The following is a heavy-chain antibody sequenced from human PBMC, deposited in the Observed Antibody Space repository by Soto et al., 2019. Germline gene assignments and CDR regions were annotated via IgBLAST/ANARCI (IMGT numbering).Heavy chain of an antibody. Sequence: PSETLSLTCTVSGGSISSYSWSWIRQPPGKELEWIVYIYYSGSTNYNPSLKSRVTISVDTSKNQFSLKLSSVTAADTAVYYCARLVLSRFGTPRPYYFDYWGQGTLVTVSS. CDR2: IYYSGST. CDR3: ARLVLSRFGTPRPYYFDY. CDR1: GGSISSYS. V-gene: IGHV4-59*08. J-gene: IGHJ4*02. D-gene: IGHD3-16*01.